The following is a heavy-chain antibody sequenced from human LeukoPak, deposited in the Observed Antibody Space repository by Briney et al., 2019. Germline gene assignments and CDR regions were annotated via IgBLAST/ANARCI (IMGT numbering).Heavy chain of an antibody. V-gene: IGHV3-53*01. J-gene: IGHJ4*02. CDR2: IYSGGST. CDR3: ARGYCSGGSCYPPWFDY. D-gene: IGHD2-15*01. CDR1: GFTVSSNY. Sequence: GGSLRLSCVASGFTVSSNYMSWVRQAPGKGLEWVSVIYSGGSTFYADSVKGRFTISRDNSKNTLYLQMNSLRAEDTAVYYCARGYCSGGSCYPPWFDYWGQGTLVTVSS.